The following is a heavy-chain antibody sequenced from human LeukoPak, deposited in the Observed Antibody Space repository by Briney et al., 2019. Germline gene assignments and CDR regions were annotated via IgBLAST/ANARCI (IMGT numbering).Heavy chain of an antibody. D-gene: IGHD3-10*01. J-gene: IGHJ4*02. CDR3: ARDPWFGELLD. V-gene: IGHV3-48*01. CDR2: ISSSSSTI. CDR1: GFTFSSYS. Sequence: PGGSLRLSCATSGFTFSSYSMNWVRQAPGKGLEWVSYISSSSSTIYYADSVKGRFTISRDNAKNSLYLQMNSLRAEDTAVYYCARDPWFGELLDWGQGTLVTVSS.